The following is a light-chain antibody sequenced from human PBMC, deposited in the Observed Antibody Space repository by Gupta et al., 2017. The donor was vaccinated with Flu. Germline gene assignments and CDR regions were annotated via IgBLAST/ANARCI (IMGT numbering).Light chain of an antibody. J-gene: IGLJ3*02. CDR3: SSYTSSSTWV. CDR2: EAY. CDR1: SSDVGRYKY. V-gene: IGLV2-14*01. Sequence: TSSDVGRYKYVAWYQQHPGKAPKLMIYEAYNRPSGVSDRFSGSKSGNTASLTISGLQAEDEADYYCSSYTSSSTWVFGGGTKVTVL.